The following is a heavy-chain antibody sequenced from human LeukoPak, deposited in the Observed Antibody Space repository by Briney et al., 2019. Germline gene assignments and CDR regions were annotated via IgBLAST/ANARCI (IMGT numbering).Heavy chain of an antibody. CDR1: GGSISSYY. CDR2: IYYSGST. Sequence: SETLSLTCTVSGGSISSYYWSWIRQPPGKGLEWIGYIYYSGSTNYNPPLKSRVTISVDTSKNQFSLKLSSVTAADTAVYYCAREGYDILTGYPSYFDYWGQGTLVTVSS. D-gene: IGHD3-9*01. V-gene: IGHV4-59*01. CDR3: AREGYDILTGYPSYFDY. J-gene: IGHJ4*02.